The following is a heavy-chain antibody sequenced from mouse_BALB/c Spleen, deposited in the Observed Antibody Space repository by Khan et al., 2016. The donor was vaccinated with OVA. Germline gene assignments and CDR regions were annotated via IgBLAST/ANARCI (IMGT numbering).Heavy chain of an antibody. CDR3: ARPGTTGWYFDV. D-gene: IGHD1-1*01. V-gene: IGHV5-6-5*01. J-gene: IGHJ1*01. Sequence: EVELVESGGGLVRPGGSPKLSCAASGFTFRSYAMSWVRQTPEKRLAWVASISSGGSTYYPDSVKGRFTISRDNARNILYLQMSSLRSEDTAMYYCARPGTTGWYFDVWGAGTTVTVSS. CDR2: ISSGGST. CDR1: GFTFRSYA.